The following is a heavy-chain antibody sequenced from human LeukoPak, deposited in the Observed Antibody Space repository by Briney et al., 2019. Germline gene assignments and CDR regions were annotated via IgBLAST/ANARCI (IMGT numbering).Heavy chain of an antibody. D-gene: IGHD2-21*01. Sequence: ASVKVSDKASGGTFSSYAISWVRQAPGQGLEWMGGIIPIFGTANYAQKFQGRVTITADESTSTAYMELSSLRSEDTAVYYCASGGVIVGMDVWGQGTTVTVSS. V-gene: IGHV1-69*01. CDR3: ASGGVIVGMDV. CDR2: IIPIFGTA. CDR1: GGTFSSYA. J-gene: IGHJ6*02.